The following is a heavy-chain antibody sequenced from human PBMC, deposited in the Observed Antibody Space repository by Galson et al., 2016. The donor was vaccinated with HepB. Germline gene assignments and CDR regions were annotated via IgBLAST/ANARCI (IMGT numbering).Heavy chain of an antibody. D-gene: IGHD2-15*01. Sequence: TLSLTCNVSAGTINIGGYFWSWIRQHPGSGLEWIGYISHSGSAYFNPSLKSRSTISVDTSRNQFSLDLRSVTAADTAVYFCARYGSWTGFDYWGQGILVTVSS. J-gene: IGHJ4*02. V-gene: IGHV4-31*03. CDR1: AGTINIGGYF. CDR3: ARYGSWTGFDY. CDR2: ISHSGSA.